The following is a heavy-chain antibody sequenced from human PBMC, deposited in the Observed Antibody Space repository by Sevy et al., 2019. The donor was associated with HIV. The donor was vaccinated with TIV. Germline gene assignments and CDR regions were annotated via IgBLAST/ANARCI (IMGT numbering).Heavy chain of an antibody. CDR1: GFTFSDYG. CDR3: PIDLTVRYSTSSGDFDY. CDR2: IRYDGSTK. D-gene: IGHD6-6*01. Sequence: GGSLRLSCTASGFTFSDYGMHWVRQAPGKGLEWVAFIRYDGSTKYYADSVKGRFTISRDNSKNTLFLQLNSLRVEVTAVYYCPIDLTVRYSTSSGDFDYWGQGSLVTVSS. J-gene: IGHJ4*02. V-gene: IGHV3-30*02.